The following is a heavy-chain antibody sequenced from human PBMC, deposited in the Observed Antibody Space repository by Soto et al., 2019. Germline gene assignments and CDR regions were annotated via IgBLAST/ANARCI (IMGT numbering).Heavy chain of an antibody. D-gene: IGHD3-3*01. Sequence: PSETLSLTCAVYGGSFSGYYWSWNRQPPGKGLEWIGEINHSGSTNYNPSLKSRVAISVDTSKNQFSLKLGSVTAADTAVYYCAGGAIFGVVIRNSYYYYGMDVWGQGTTVTVSS. CDR3: AGGAIFGVVIRNSYYYYGMDV. V-gene: IGHV4-34*01. CDR2: INHSGST. CDR1: GGSFSGYY. J-gene: IGHJ6*02.